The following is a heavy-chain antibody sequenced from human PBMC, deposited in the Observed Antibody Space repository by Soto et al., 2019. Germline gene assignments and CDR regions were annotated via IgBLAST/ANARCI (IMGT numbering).Heavy chain of an antibody. CDR3: AGDPDSHYNDSHASSYP. CDR2: IIPIIGIM. Sequence: QVQLVQSGAEVKKPGSSVKVSCKASGGTFSTYTITWVRQAPGQWLEWMGRIIPIIGIMNYAQKCQGIFTITADKFTGTAYMELTRLRSDDTAVYYCAGDPDSHYNDSHASSYPWGQGTLVTVSS. V-gene: IGHV1-69*08. CDR1: GGTFSTYT. J-gene: IGHJ5*02. D-gene: IGHD3-22*01.